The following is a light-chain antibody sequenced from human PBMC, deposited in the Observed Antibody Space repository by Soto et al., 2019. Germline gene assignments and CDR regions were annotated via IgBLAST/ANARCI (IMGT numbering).Light chain of an antibody. CDR2: DVF. CDR1: SSDIGAYDY. J-gene: IGLJ3*02. V-gene: IGLV2-11*01. Sequence: SALTQPRSVSGSPGQSVTISCTGTSSDIGAYDYVFWYLQYPGKSPKLIIYDVFKRPSGVPARFSGSKSGDTASLTISGLQTEDEADYHCCSYAGRHTLVFGGGTKLTVL. CDR3: CSYAGRHTLV.